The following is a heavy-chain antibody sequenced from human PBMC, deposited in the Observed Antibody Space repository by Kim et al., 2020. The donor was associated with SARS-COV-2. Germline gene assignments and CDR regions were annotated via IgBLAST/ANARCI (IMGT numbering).Heavy chain of an antibody. D-gene: IGHD2-2*01. CDR2: IWYDGSNK. V-gene: IGHV3-33*01. Sequence: GGSLRLSCAASGFTFSSYGMHWVRQAPGKGLEWVAVIWYDGSNKYYADSVKGRFTISRDNSKNTLYLQMNSLRAEDTAVYYCARDKKDDVPAAAMAYWGQGTLVTISS. CDR1: GFTFSSYG. CDR3: ARDKKDDVPAAAMAY. J-gene: IGHJ4*02.